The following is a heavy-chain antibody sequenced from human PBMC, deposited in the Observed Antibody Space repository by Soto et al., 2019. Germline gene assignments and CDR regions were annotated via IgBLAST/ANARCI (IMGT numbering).Heavy chain of an antibody. CDR3: ARERPSVLVDRDS. Sequence: EVHLVESGGGLVQPGGSLRLSCAAPGFTFSNYWMSWVRQAPGKGLEWLANIKEDGRETNYVDSVKGRFTISRDNAKNALYRQINSRRAEYTAVFYSARERPSVLVDRDSWGQGTLVTVSS. D-gene: IGHD2-8*02. CDR2: IKEDGRET. CDR1: GFTFSNYW. J-gene: IGHJ4*02. V-gene: IGHV3-7*01.